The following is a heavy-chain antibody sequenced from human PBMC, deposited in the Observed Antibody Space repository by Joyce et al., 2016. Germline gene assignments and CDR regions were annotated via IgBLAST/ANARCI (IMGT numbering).Heavy chain of an antibody. CDR1: RYTFTDNY. CDR3: ARGGYYGPYCFDY. J-gene: IGHJ4*02. Sequence: QVQLVQPGAEVKKPGASVKVSCKASRYTFTDNYMHWLRQAPEQGLEWMGGIYPINGGTNYEQKFQGRVTKNRDTSISTAYMGLSRLKTDDTAVYYCARGGYYGPYCFDYWGQGTLVTVSS. D-gene: IGHD3-3*01. CDR2: IYPINGGT. V-gene: IGHV1-2*02.